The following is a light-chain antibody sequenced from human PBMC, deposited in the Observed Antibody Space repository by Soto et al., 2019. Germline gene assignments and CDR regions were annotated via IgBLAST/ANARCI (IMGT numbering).Light chain of an antibody. J-gene: IGKJ4*01. CDR1: QSVLYSSNNKNY. CDR2: WAS. Sequence: DIVMTQSPDSLAVSLGERATINCKSSQSVLYSSNNKNYLAWYQQKPGQPPKLLIYWASTRESGVPDRFSGSWSGTDFTLTISSLQAEDVAVYYCQQYYSTPPTCGGGTKVEIK. V-gene: IGKV4-1*01. CDR3: QQYYSTPPT.